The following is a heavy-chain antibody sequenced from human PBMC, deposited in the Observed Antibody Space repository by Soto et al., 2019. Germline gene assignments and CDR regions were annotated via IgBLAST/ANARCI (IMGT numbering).Heavy chain of an antibody. CDR2: IYTSGST. V-gene: IGHV4-4*07. Sequence: PSETLSLPCTVSGGSISSYYWSWIRQPAGKGLEWIGRIYTSGSTNYNPSLKSRVTMSVDTSKNQFSLKLSSVTAADTAVYYCARAYCSSTSCYGYFDYWGQGTLVTVSS. D-gene: IGHD2-2*01. CDR1: GGSISSYY. CDR3: ARAYCSSTSCYGYFDY. J-gene: IGHJ4*02.